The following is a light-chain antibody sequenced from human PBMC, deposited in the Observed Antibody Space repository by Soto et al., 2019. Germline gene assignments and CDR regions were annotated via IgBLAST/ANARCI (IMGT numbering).Light chain of an antibody. CDR1: QSISSY. J-gene: IGKJ2*01. V-gene: IGKV1-39*01. Sequence: DIQMTQSPSSLSASVGDRVTITCRASQSISSYLNWYQQKPGKAPKLLIYAASSLQSGVPSRFSGSGSGTDFTLTISSLQPKDFATYYCQQSYSTPPERTFGQGTKLEIK. CDR2: AAS. CDR3: QQSYSTPPERT.